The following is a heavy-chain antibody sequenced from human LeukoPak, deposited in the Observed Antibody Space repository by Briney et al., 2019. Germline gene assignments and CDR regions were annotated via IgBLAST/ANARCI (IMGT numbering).Heavy chain of an antibody. CDR2: ISDSGGNT. D-gene: IGHD4-23*01. Sequence: GGSLRLSCAASGLTLSSYGMSWVRQAPGKGLEWVSDISDSGGNTYYADSVKGRFSISRDNSKNMLYLQMNSLRSEDTAVYYCAKGGYGGGRFDPWGQGTLVIVSS. V-gene: IGHV3-23*01. J-gene: IGHJ5*02. CDR1: GLTLSSYG. CDR3: AKGGYGGGRFDP.